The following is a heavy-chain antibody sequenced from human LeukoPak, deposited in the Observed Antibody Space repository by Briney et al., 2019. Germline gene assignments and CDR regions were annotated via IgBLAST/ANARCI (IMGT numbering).Heavy chain of an antibody. Sequence: GGSLRLSCAASEFTFSNYWMNWVRQAPGKGLEWVSSISSSSSYIYYADSVKGRFTISRDNAKNSLYLQMNSLRAEDTAVYYCASFVPTVTTQGEVLDYWGQGTLVTVSS. J-gene: IGHJ4*02. D-gene: IGHD4-17*01. V-gene: IGHV3-21*01. CDR2: ISSSSSYI. CDR3: ASFVPTVTTQGEVLDY. CDR1: EFTFSNYW.